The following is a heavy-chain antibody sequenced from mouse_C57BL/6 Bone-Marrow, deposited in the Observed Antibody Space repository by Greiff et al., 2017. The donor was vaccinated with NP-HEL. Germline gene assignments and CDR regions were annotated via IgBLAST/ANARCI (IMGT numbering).Heavy chain of an antibody. D-gene: IGHD3-2*02. CDR1: GFSFNTYA. Sequence: EVKLMESGGGLVQPKGSLKLSCAASGFSFNTYAMNWVRQAPGKGVEWVARIRSKSNNYATYYADSVKDRFTISRADSESMLCLQMNNLKTEDTAMYCCVRANSSRWYYWGQGTTLTVSS. CDR2: IRSKSNNYAT. J-gene: IGHJ2*01. CDR3: VRANSSRWYY. V-gene: IGHV10-1*01.